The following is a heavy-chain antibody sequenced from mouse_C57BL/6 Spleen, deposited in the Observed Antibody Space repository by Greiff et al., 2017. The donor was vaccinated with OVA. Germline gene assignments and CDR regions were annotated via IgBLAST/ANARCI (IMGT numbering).Heavy chain of an antibody. D-gene: IGHD1-1*01. CDR2: IYPSDSET. V-gene: IGHV1-61*01. CDR3: ARNDPVVAMDY. J-gene: IGHJ2*01. Sequence: QVQLKQSGAELVRPGSSVKLSCKASGYTFTSYWMDWVKQRPGQGLEWIGNIYPSDSETHYNQKFKDKATLTVDKSSSTAYMQLSSLTSEDSAVYYCARNDPVVAMDYWGQGTTLTVSS. CDR1: GYTFTSYW.